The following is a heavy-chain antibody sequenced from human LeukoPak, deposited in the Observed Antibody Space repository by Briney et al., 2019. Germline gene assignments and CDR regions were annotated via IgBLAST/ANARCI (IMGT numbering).Heavy chain of an antibody. CDR2: IYYSGST. D-gene: IGHD6-19*01. V-gene: IGHV4-59*12. Sequence: SETLSLTCTVSGDSISSYYWNWIRQPPGKGLEWVGYIYYSGSTNYNPSLKSRVTISVDTSKNQFSLKMSSVTAADTAVYYCARRRIAVAGPSHWGQGTLVTFSS. CDR3: ARRRIAVAGPSH. CDR1: GDSISSYY. J-gene: IGHJ4*02.